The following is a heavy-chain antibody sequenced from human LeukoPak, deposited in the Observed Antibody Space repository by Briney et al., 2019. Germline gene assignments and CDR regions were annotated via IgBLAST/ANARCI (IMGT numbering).Heavy chain of an antibody. CDR2: MNPNSGNT. J-gene: IGHJ5*02. Sequence: ASVNVSCKASVYSFTSYDINWVRQATGQGLEWMGWMNPNSGNTGYAQKFQGRVTRTRNTFIRPAYMELSSLRSEDTAVYYCARKYCSSTGCYLWFDPWGQGTLVTVSS. V-gene: IGHV1-8*01. CDR3: ARKYCSSTGCYLWFDP. CDR1: VYSFTSYD. D-gene: IGHD2-2*01.